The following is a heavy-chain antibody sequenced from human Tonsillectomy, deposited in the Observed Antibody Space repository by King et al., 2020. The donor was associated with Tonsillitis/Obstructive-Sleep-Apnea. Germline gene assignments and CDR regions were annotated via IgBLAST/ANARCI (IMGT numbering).Heavy chain of an antibody. D-gene: IGHD3-16*02. CDR2: VNNHPVNP. J-gene: IGHJ4*02. CDR1: GYTFIAYP. V-gene: IGHV7-4-1*02. Sequence: QLVQSGSELKKPGASVKVSCKVSGYTFIAYPMNWVRHATGKGLVWMGWVNNHPVNPPYAQGFTGRFVFSLDTSVSTAYLQISSLKAEDTAVYYCARLHLGDLSPFDYWGQGTLVTVSS. CDR3: ARLHLGDLSPFDY.